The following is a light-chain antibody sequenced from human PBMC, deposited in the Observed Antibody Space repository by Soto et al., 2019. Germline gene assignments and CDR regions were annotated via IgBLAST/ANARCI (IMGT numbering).Light chain of an antibody. CDR1: QSVSSEK. CDR3: QQYGSSLLT. CDR2: GAS. J-gene: IGKJ4*01. Sequence: EIVLTQSQATLSLSPRERALLXCRASQSVSSEKLAWYQQKPGQAPRLLIFGASGRATGIPERFSGSGSGTDFSLTISRLEPEDSAVYYCQQYGSSLLTFGGGTKVDIK. V-gene: IGKV3-20*01.